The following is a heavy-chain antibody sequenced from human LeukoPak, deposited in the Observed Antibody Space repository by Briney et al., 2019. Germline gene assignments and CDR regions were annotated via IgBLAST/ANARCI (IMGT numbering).Heavy chain of an antibody. D-gene: IGHD6-13*01. V-gene: IGHV3-21*01. CDR3: ASKGAVAATERDY. CDR2: ISSSSSYI. CDR1: GFTLSSYS. Sequence: GGSLRLSCAASGFTLSSYSMSWVRQASGKGLEWVSSISSSSSYIYYADSVKGRFTISRDNAKNSLYLQMNSLRAEDTAVYYCASKGAVAATERDYWGQGTLVTVSS. J-gene: IGHJ4*02.